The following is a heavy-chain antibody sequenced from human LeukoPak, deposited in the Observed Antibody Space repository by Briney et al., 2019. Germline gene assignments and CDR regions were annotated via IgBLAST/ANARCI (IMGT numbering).Heavy chain of an antibody. CDR2: ISYDGSNK. CDR3: AKDQKPYCSSTSCYPDGGFDY. D-gene: IGHD2-2*01. J-gene: IGHJ4*02. V-gene: IGHV3-30*18. Sequence: GASLILSCGASGFTFSCYGMHWVRQARGKGLELVAVISYDGSNKYYADSVKGRFTISRDNSKNTLYLQMNSLRAEDTTVYYGAKDQKPYCSSTSCYPDGGFDYWGQGTLVTVSS. CDR1: GFTFSCYG.